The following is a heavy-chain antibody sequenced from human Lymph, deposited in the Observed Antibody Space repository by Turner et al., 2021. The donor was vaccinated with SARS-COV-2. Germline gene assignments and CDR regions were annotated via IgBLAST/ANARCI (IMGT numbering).Heavy chain of an antibody. CDR3: ARGPPDFPYYFDY. Sequence: EVQLVESGGGLVKRGGSLRLSCAASGFTFSSYSMNWVRQAAGKGLEWVSSITFTSSYIYYADSVKGRFTITRDNEKNSLYLQMNSLRAEDTAVYYCARGPPDFPYYFDYWGQGTLVTVSS. CDR2: ITFTSSYI. J-gene: IGHJ4*02. V-gene: IGHV3-21*01. D-gene: IGHD2-21*02. CDR1: GFTFSSYS.